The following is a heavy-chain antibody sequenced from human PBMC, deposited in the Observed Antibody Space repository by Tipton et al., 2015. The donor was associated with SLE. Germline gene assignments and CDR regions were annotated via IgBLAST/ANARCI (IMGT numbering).Heavy chain of an antibody. D-gene: IGHD3-10*01. V-gene: IGHV3-7*01. CDR2: IKQDGREK. CDR1: GFTFSSYW. J-gene: IGHJ4*02. Sequence: SLRLSCAASGFTFSSYWMSWVRQAPGKGLEWVANIKQDGREKYYVDSVKGRFTISRDNSKNTLYLQMNSLRAEDTAVYYCAKSDNMVRGVADYWGQGTLVTVSS. CDR3: AKSDNMVRGVADY.